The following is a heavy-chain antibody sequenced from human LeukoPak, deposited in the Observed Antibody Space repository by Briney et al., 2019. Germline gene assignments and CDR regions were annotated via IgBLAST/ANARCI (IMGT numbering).Heavy chain of an antibody. Sequence: SETLSLTCTVSGVSISSSNSYWGWIRQPPGKGLEWIGSIYYSGNTYYNASLKSQFSISIDTSKNQFSLRLTSVTAADTAVYYCARLSGWNDYWGQGTLVTVSS. CDR1: GVSISSSNSY. V-gene: IGHV4-39*01. D-gene: IGHD1-1*01. CDR2: IYYSGNT. CDR3: ARLSGWNDY. J-gene: IGHJ4*02.